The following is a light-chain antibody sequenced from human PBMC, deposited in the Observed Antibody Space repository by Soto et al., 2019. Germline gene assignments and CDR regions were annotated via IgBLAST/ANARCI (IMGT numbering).Light chain of an antibody. CDR3: QMYNNWVGT. J-gene: IGKJ4*01. V-gene: IGKV3-11*01. CDR1: QSISFH. CDR2: DAS. Sequence: EIVLTQSPATLSLSPGERATLSCRASQSISFHLAWYQQRPGQAPRLLIYDASNRASGIPARFSGSGSGTDFTLTISSLQSEDFAVYYCQMYNNWVGTFGGGTKVEIK.